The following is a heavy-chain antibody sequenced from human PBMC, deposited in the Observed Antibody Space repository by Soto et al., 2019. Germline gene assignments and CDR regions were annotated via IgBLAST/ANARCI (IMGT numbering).Heavy chain of an antibody. J-gene: IGHJ4*02. CDR2: INPNTGGT. CDR1: GYTLSDHH. D-gene: IGHD1-26*01. Sequence: QVQLVQSGAEVNQPGASVKVSCKASGYTLSDHHIHWLRQAPGQGPEWMGWINPNTGGTNLAQKFHGWVTLTRDTSTGTFFLELSRLKSSDTAIYYCARVPLSGSHYFDYCGQGTLVTVSA. CDR3: ARVPLSGSHYFDY. V-gene: IGHV1-2*04.